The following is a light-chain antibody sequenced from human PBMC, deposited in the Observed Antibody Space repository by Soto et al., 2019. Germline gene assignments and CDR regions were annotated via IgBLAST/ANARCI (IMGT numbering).Light chain of an antibody. Sequence: DIQMTQSPSSVSASVGDRVTITCRASQGISSWVAWYQQKPGKAPNLLIYVASSLQSGVPSRFSGSGSGTEFTLTISSLQPEDFATYYCQQADTFPLTFGGGTKVEI. V-gene: IGKV1-12*01. CDR1: QGISSW. CDR2: VAS. CDR3: QQADTFPLT. J-gene: IGKJ4*01.